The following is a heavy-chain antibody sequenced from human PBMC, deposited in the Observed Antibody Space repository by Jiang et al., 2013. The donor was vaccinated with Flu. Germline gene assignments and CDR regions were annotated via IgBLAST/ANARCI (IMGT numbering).Heavy chain of an antibody. CDR2: IYYNGNT. D-gene: IGHD3-9*01. CDR1: GFSITDRGYY. J-gene: IGHJ4*02. CDR3: ARVRNSILTGDYFDS. Sequence: GPGLVKPSETLSLACTVSGFSITDRGYYWGWIRQPPGRGLQWVGNIYYNGNTFNNPSLKSRITLSVDTSKNQFSLRLRSVTAADTAIYYCARVRNSILTGDYFDSWGQGNLVTVSS. V-gene: IGHV4-39*07.